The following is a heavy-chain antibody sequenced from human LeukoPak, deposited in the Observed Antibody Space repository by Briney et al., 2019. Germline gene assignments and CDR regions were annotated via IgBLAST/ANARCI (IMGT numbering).Heavy chain of an antibody. Sequence: GGSLRLSCAASGFTFNRYGMSWVRQAPGKGLEWVSGISASGANRYYSDSVKGRFTISRDNAKNSVYLQMDSLRAEDTAVYYCARDPSTWNGYSDYWGQGTLVTVSS. D-gene: IGHD3-3*01. V-gene: IGHV3-21*01. CDR3: ARDPSTWNGYSDY. CDR1: GFTFNRYG. CDR2: ISASGANR. J-gene: IGHJ4*02.